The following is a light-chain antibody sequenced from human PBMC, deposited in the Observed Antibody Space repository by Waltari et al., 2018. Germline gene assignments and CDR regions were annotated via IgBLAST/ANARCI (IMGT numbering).Light chain of an antibody. CDR3: QQYQNIPPYT. Sequence: CQASDDINSYLNWYWQKPLTAPKLLIYDVASLETGVPSRFAGSGSGTDFTLTISSLQAEDVAIYYCQQYQNIPPYTFGPGTKVNIK. CDR2: DVA. V-gene: IGKV1-33*01. CDR1: DDINSY. J-gene: IGKJ3*01.